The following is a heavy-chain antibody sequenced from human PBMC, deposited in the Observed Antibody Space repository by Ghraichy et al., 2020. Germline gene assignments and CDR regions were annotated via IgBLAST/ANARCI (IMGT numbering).Heavy chain of an antibody. D-gene: IGHD3-16*01. V-gene: IGHV4-38-2*02. CDR3: VRGNFYDVKYYFES. CDR1: GYSISSGHY. J-gene: IGHJ4*02. Sequence: SETLSLTCNVSGYSISSGHYWGWIRQPPGRGLEWIGSLSHSGGTYYRSSLKSRVTMSVDTSKNQLSPKMTSATAADTAVYYCVRGNFYDVKYYFESWGQGTQVTVSS. CDR2: LSHSGGT.